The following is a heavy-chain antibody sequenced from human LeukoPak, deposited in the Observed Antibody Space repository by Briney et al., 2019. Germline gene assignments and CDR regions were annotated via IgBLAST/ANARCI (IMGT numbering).Heavy chain of an antibody. CDR2: INTDGSST. D-gene: IGHD6-19*01. CDR1: GFTFSSYW. Sequence: GGSLRLSCAASGFTFSSYWMHWVRQAPGKGLVWVSRINTDGSSTSYADSVKGRFTISRDNAKNTLYLQMNSLRAEDTAVYYCARVGSSGLRAFDYWGQGTLVTVSS. V-gene: IGHV3-74*01. J-gene: IGHJ4*02. CDR3: ARVGSSGLRAFDY.